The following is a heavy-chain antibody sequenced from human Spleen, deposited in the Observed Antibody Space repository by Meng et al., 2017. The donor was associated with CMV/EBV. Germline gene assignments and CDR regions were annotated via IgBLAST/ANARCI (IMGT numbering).Heavy chain of an antibody. J-gene: IGHJ4*02. V-gene: IGHV3-30-3*01. Sequence: GESLKISCVASGFTFSSYVLHWVRQAPGKGLEWLAVTSFDGSNKNYADSVKGRFTISRDNSKNTLYLQMNSLRAEDTAVYYCARCRGSRYSGYDWQLDYWGQGTLVTSPQ. CDR3: ARCRGSRYSGYDWQLDY. CDR1: GFTFSSYV. D-gene: IGHD5-12*01. CDR2: TSFDGSNK.